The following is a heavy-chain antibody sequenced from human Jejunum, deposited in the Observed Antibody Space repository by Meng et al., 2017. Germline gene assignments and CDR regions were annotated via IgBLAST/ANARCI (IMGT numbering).Heavy chain of an antibody. Sequence: SETLSLTCTVSGDSISGSNSFWGWIRQSPGKSLEWIANIYHSGIIRYSPSLKSRVTISADTSRNQFSLKMTSVTAADTAVYYCAKDRGSSYGYGDVFNSWGQGTMVTVSS. V-gene: IGHV4-39*07. CDR2: IYHSGII. CDR3: AKDRGSSYGYGDVFNS. J-gene: IGHJ3*02. D-gene: IGHD5-18*01. CDR1: GDSISGSNSF.